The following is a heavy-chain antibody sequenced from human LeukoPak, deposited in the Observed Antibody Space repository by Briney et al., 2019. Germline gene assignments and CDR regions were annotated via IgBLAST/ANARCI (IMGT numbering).Heavy chain of an antibody. CDR2: IRPDGDNK. J-gene: IGHJ5*01. D-gene: IGHD3-10*01. Sequence: GGSLRLSCAASGFTFSNAWVSWVRQAPGKGLEWVAFIRPDGDNKYYADSVKGRFTISRDNSKNTLYLQMNSLRAEDTAVHYCARARRSGGITLIRGVKDRGWFDSWGQGTLVTVSS. V-gene: IGHV3-30*02. CDR1: GFTFSNAW. CDR3: ARARRSGGITLIRGVKDRGWFDS.